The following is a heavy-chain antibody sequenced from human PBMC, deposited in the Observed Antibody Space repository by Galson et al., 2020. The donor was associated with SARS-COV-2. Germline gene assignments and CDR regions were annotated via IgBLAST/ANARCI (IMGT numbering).Heavy chain of an antibody. Sequence: SETLSLTCTVSGGSVSSGSYFWSWIRQPPGMGLEFIGYVYSNGGTKYNPSLNSRVTMSVDTPKNQVSLTLTSVTAADTAVYYCASGSVFGVVIIDYWGQGILVTVSS. V-gene: IGHV4-61*01. CDR3: ASGSVFGVVIIDY. J-gene: IGHJ4*02. CDR1: GGSVSSGSYF. CDR2: VYSNGGT. D-gene: IGHD3-3*01.